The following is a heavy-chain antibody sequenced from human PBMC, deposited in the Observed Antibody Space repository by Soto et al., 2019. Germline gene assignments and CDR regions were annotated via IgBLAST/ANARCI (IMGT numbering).Heavy chain of an antibody. J-gene: IGHJ6*02. CDR3: ARVRETTVTTASGMDV. D-gene: IGHD4-17*01. V-gene: IGHV1-3*01. CDR1: GYTFTSYA. CDR2: INAGNGNT. Sequence: QVQLVQSGAEVKKPGASVKVSCKASGYTFTSYAMHWVRQAPGQRLEWMGWINAGNGNTKYSQKFQGRVTITRDTSASTAYMELSSLRSEDTAVYYCARVRETTVTTASGMDVWGQGTTVTVSS.